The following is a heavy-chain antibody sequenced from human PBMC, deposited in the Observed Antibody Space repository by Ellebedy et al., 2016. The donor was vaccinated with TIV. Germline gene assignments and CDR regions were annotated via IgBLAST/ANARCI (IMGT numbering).Heavy chain of an antibody. J-gene: IGHJ4*02. D-gene: IGHD3-10*01. V-gene: IGHV4-39*07. CDR2: IYYSGST. CDR3: AKGQAGGYDY. Sequence: MPSETLSLTCSVSGGTISSSTYYWGWIRQPPGKRLEWIGSIYYSGSTYYSPSLKSRIAISVDTSKNQVSLKVTSATSADTAVYYCAKGQAGGYDYWGQGTLVTVSS. CDR1: GGTISSSTYY.